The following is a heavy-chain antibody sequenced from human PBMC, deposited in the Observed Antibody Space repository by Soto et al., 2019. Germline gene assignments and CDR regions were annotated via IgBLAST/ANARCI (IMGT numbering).Heavy chain of an antibody. D-gene: IGHD5-12*01. Sequence: SGPTLVNPTHTLTLTCTFSGFSLSTSGMCVSWIRQPPGKALEWLALIDWDDDKYYSTSLKTRLTISKDTSKNQVVLTMTNMDPVDTATYYCARSVRLRLSGGMDVWGQGTTVTVSS. J-gene: IGHJ6*02. CDR2: IDWDDDK. CDR3: ARSVRLRLSGGMDV. V-gene: IGHV2-70*01. CDR1: GFSLSTSGMC.